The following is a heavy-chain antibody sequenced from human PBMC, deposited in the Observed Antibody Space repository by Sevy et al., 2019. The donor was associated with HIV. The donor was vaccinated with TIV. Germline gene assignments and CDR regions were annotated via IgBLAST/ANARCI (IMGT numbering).Heavy chain of an antibody. D-gene: IGHD2-8*01. CDR3: AREGCTKPHDY. CDR2: LSFGCGEI. J-gene: IGHJ4*02. V-gene: IGHV3-23*01. CDR1: GFTFSKYS. Sequence: HLGGSLRLSCAASGFTFSKYSMSWVRQPPGKGLEWVSTLSFGCGEINYADSVKGRFTISRDNSKSSVYLQMNNLRPDDTAVYYCAREGCTKPHDYWGQGTLVTVSS.